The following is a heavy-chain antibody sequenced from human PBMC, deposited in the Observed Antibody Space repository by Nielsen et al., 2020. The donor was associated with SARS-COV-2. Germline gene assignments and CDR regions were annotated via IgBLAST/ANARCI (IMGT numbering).Heavy chain of an antibody. V-gene: IGHV3-7*01. Sequence: GESLKISCAASGFTFSSYWMNWVRQAPGKGLEWVANIKQDGSEKYYVDSVKGRFTISRDNSKNTLYLQMNSLRAEDTAVYYCARASGGSYYGAFDIWGQGTMVTVSS. D-gene: IGHD1-26*01. J-gene: IGHJ3*02. CDR2: IKQDGSEK. CDR1: GFTFSSYW. CDR3: ARASGGSYYGAFDI.